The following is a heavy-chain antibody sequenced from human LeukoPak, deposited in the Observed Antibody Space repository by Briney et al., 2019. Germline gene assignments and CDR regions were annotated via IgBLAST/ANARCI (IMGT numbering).Heavy chain of an antibody. J-gene: IGHJ4*02. CDR2: ISGSGGRT. Sequence: RGSLRLSCAASGFTFSGYDMSWVRQGPGTGLEWVSSISGSGGRTYYADSVKGRFTISRDNAKNTLDLQMNSLRTEDTAIYFCANLGGTLVDYWGQGTLVTVSS. CDR3: ANLGGTLVDY. D-gene: IGHD1-14*01. V-gene: IGHV3-23*01. CDR1: GFTFSGYD.